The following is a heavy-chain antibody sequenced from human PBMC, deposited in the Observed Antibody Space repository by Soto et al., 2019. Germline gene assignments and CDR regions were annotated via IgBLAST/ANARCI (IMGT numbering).Heavy chain of an antibody. CDR2: IHPTDGST. D-gene: IGHD6-13*01. CDR1: GYNFASNH. J-gene: IGHJ4*02. V-gene: IGHV1-46*01. Sequence: QVQLVQSGAEVKEPGASVKVSCKASGYNFASNHMHWVRQIPGQGLEWMGIIHPTDGSTSYAQRFRGRITLTRDAPTNTDYMELRGLTSEDTAVYYCVRDRFGSWTFDYWGQGTRLTVSS. CDR3: VRDRFGSWTFDY.